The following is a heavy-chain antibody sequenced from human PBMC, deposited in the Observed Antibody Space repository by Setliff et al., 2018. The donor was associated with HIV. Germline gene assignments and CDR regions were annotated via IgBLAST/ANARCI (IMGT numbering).Heavy chain of an antibody. CDR2: SHYSGST. CDR1: GASIRSDY. J-gene: IGHJ6*03. Sequence: SETLSLTCTVSGASIRSDYWSWIRQPPGKGLEWIGYSHYSGSTIYSPSLTGRVTISVDTSKNQFSLKLSSVTAADTAVYYCARGSRGYSYAYYYYYMDVWGKGTTVTVSS. D-gene: IGHD5-18*01. CDR3: ARGSRGYSYAYYYYYMDV. V-gene: IGHV4-59*01.